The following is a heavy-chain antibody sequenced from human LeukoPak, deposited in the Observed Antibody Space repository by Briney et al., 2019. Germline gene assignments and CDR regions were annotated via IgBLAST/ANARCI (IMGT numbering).Heavy chain of an antibody. D-gene: IGHD3-10*01. CDR1: GGSISSSSYY. CDR2: IYYSGST. J-gene: IGHJ6*03. Sequence: SETLSLTCTVSGGSISSSSYYWGWIRQPPGKGLEWIGSIYYSGSTYYNPSLKSRVTISVYTSKNQFSLKLSSVTAADTSVYYCXXHVXFGELYYXXXWGXGXTVTXXS. V-gene: IGHV4-39*01. CDR3: XXHVXFGELYYXXX.